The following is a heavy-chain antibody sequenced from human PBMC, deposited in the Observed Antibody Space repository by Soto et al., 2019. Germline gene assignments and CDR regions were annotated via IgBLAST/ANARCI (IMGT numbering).Heavy chain of an antibody. CDR3: ARHRGRIAVAGTWDY. J-gene: IGHJ4*02. V-gene: IGHV1-69*02. CDR1: GGTFSSYT. Sequence: QVQLVQSGAEVKKPGSSVKVSCKASGGTFSSYTISWVRQAPGQGLEWMGRIIPILGIANYAQKFQGRVTITADKSPSTAYMELSSLRSEDTAVYYGARHRGRIAVAGTWDYWGQGTLVTVSS. D-gene: IGHD6-19*01. CDR2: IIPILGIA.